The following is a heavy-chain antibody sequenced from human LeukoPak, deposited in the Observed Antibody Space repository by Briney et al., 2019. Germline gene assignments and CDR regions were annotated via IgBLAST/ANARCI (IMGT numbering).Heavy chain of an antibody. CDR1: GFTLSDYY. CDR2: ISSSVSPI. Sequence: GRSLRLSCAASGFTLSDYYTRWVRQAPGGGRGWVSYISSSVSPIYYADSVKGRFTISRDNAKNSLYLQMNSLRAEDTAVYYCARDRGEAYYYGSGIHYYYYGMDVWGQGTTVTVSS. J-gene: IGHJ6*02. V-gene: IGHV3-11*01. CDR3: ARDRGEAYYYGSGIHYYYYGMDV. D-gene: IGHD3-10*01.